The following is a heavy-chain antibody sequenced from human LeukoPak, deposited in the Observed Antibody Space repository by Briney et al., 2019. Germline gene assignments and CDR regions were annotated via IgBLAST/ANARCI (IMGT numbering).Heavy chain of an antibody. CDR2: ISSSSSTI. D-gene: IGHD2-15*01. Sequence: GGSLRLSCAASGFTFSSYSMNWVRQAPGTGLEWVSYISSSSSTIYYADSVRGRFTISRDNAKNSLYLQMNSLRAEDTAVYYCARGGGTWAAEYFQHWGQGNLVTVSS. V-gene: IGHV3-48*01. J-gene: IGHJ1*01. CDR1: GFTFSSYS. CDR3: ARGGGTWAAEYFQH.